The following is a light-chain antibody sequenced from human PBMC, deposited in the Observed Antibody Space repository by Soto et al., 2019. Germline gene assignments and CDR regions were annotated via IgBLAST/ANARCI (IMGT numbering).Light chain of an antibody. V-gene: IGKV3-11*01. J-gene: IGKJ4*01. CDR1: QIVSNNY. Sequence: EIVFTQSPCTLSLSPGERATLSCRASQIVSNNYLAWYQQKPGQAPRLLIYGASTRATGIPARFSGSGSGTDFTLTISSLEPEDFAVYYCQQRNKWPPVTFGGGTKVDIK. CDR3: QQRNKWPPVT. CDR2: GAS.